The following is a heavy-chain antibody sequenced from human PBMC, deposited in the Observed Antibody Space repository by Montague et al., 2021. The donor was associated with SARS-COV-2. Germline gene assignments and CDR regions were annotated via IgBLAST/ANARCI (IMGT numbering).Heavy chain of an antibody. CDR1: GGSISSSDYY. Sequence: SETLSLTCTVSGGSISSSDYYWGWIRQPPGKGLEWIGSLFYSVNTYSNPSLKIRVPISVDTSKNQFSLRLSSVTAADTAVYYGARTNYDFWRGHQRGGAFDIWGQGTMVTVSS. CDR3: ARTNYDFWRGHQRGGAFDI. J-gene: IGHJ3*02. CDR2: LFYSVNT. V-gene: IGHV4-39*01. D-gene: IGHD3-3*01.